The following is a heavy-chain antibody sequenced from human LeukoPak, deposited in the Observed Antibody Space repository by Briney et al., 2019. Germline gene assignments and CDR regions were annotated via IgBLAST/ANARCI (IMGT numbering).Heavy chain of an antibody. CDR2: IYYSGST. D-gene: IGHD1-26*01. J-gene: IGHJ3*02. CDR1: GGSISSYY. Sequence: PSETLSLTCTVSGGSISSYYWSWIRRPPGKGLEWIGYIYYSGSTNYNPSLKSRVTISVDTSKNQFSLKLSSVTAADTAVYYCARDSSGSYQLAEENAFDIWGQGTMVTVSS. V-gene: IGHV4-59*01. CDR3: ARDSSGSYQLAEENAFDI.